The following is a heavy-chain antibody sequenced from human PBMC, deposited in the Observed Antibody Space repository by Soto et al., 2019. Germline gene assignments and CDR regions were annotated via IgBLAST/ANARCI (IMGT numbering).Heavy chain of an antibody. Sequence: GGSLRLSCAASGFTFSGSAMHWVRQASGRGLEWVGRIRSKANSYATAYAASVKGRFTISRDDSKNTAYLQMNSLKTEDTAEYYCTRQGSGYDFDPWGQGNLVTVSS. CDR2: IRSKANSYAT. V-gene: IGHV3-73*01. CDR3: TRQGSGYDFDP. CDR1: GFTFSGSA. J-gene: IGHJ5*02. D-gene: IGHD5-12*01.